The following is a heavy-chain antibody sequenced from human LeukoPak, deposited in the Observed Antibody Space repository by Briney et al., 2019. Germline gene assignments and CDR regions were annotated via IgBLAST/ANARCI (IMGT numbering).Heavy chain of an antibody. V-gene: IGHV4-4*07. J-gene: IGHJ4*02. CDR1: GVSISDYS. CDR3: ARDRTAPRQRFFDY. D-gene: IGHD2-21*02. Sequence: RPSETLSLTCGVSGVSISDYSWSWIRQPAGKGLEFIGRLSSSANTYYSPSLKSRITLSMDTSKNHFSLNLTSVTAADTAVYYCARDRTAPRQRFFDYWGKGILVTVSS. CDR2: LSSSANT.